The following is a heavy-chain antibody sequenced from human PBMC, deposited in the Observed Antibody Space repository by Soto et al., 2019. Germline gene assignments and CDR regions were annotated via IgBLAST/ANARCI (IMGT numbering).Heavy chain of an antibody. CDR1: GYTFTSYG. Sequence: ASVKVSCKASGYTFTSYGISWVRQAPGQGLEWMGWISAYNGNTNYAQKLQGRVTMTTDTSTSTAYMELRSLRSDDTAVYYCAIYYYDSSGYYLGIDAFDIWGQGTMVTVS. J-gene: IGHJ3*02. D-gene: IGHD3-22*01. V-gene: IGHV1-18*01. CDR3: AIYYYDSSGYYLGIDAFDI. CDR2: ISAYNGNT.